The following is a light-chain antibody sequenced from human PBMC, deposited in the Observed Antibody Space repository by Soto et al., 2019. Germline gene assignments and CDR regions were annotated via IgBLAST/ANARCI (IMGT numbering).Light chain of an antibody. CDR3: QQYGNAPIT. CDR2: GAS. Sequence: ETVLTQSPGTLSLSPGEGATLSCRATQAVYSSLLAWYQQKPGQAPRLLIYGASSRATGIPDRFSGSGSGTVFTLSISRLEVEDFAVYHCQQYGNAPITFGQGPRPQI. J-gene: IGKJ5*01. CDR1: QAVYSSL. V-gene: IGKV3-20*01.